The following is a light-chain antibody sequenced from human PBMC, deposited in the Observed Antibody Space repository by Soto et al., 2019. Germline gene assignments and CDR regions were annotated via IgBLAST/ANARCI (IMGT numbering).Light chain of an antibody. CDR1: QSISSY. V-gene: IGKV1-39*01. CDR2: AAS. J-gene: IGKJ3*01. CDR3: QQSYSTPFT. Sequence: DSRLTHSPSSLSSSVGDRGTMSCLASQSISSYLNWYQQKPGKAPKLLIYAASSLQSGVPSRFSGSGSGTDFTLTISSLQPEDFATYYCQQSYSTPFTFGPGTKVDIK.